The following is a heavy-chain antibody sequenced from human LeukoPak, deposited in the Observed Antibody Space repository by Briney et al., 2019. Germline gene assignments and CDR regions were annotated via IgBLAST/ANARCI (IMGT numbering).Heavy chain of an antibody. CDR2: IYYSGST. D-gene: IGHD2-15*01. CDR3: ARTGVVVVAATSYYYYYMDV. J-gene: IGHJ6*03. CDR1: GGSISSYY. V-gene: IGHV4-59*01. Sequence: KPSETLSLTCTVSGGSISSYYWSWIRQPPGKGLEWIGYIYYSGSTNYNPSLKSRVTISVDTSKNQFSLKLSSVTAADTAVYYCARTGVVVVAATSYYYYYMDVRGKGTTVTVSS.